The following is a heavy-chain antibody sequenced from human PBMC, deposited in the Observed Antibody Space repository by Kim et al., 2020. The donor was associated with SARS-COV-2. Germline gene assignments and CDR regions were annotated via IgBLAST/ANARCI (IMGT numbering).Heavy chain of an antibody. CDR3: ARPNSGSYYSYFDY. CDR2: ISYDGSNK. V-gene: IGHV3-30*04. D-gene: IGHD1-26*01. CDR1: GFTFSSYA. J-gene: IGHJ4*02. Sequence: GGSLRLSCAASGFTFSSYAMHWVRQAPGKGLEWVAVISYDGSNKYYADSVKDRFTISRDNSKNTLYLQMNSLRAEDTAVYYCARPNSGSYYSYFDYWGQGTLVTVSS.